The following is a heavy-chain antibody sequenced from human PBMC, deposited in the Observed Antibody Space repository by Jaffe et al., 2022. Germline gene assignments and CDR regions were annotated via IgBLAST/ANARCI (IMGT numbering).Heavy chain of an antibody. V-gene: IGHV4-39*01. CDR2: IYYSGST. CDR1: GGSISSSSYY. D-gene: IGHD5-12*01. J-gene: IGHJ4*02. CDR3: ARLSIVATIFDY. Sequence: QLQLQESGPGLVKPSETLSLTCTVSGGSISSSSYYWGWIRQPPGKGLEWIGSIYYSGSTYYNPSLKSRVTISVDTSKNQFSLKLSSVTAADTAVYYCARLSIVATIFDYWGQGTLVTVSS.